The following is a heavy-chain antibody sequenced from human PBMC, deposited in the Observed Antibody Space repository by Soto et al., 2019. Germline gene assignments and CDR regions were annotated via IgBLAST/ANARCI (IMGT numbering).Heavy chain of an antibody. CDR2: ISAYNGNT. D-gene: IGHD6-19*01. J-gene: IGHJ4*02. V-gene: IGHV1-18*01. CDR3: AKPGSGWSPFDY. Sequence: ASVKVSCKASGYTFTIYGISWVRQAPGQGLEWMGWISAYNGNTNYAQKLQGRVTMTTDTSTSTAYMELRSLRSDDTAVYYCAKPGSGWSPFDYWGQGTLVTVSS. CDR1: GYTFTIYG.